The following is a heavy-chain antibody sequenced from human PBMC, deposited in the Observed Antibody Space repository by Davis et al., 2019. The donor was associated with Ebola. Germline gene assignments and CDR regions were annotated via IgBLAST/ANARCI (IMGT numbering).Heavy chain of an antibody. V-gene: IGHV3-21*01. CDR3: ARAGDFWSGSVYYFDY. J-gene: IGHJ4*02. Sequence: PGGSLRLSCAASGFTFSGYWMHWFRQAPGKGLEWVSSISSSSSYIYYADSVKGRFTISRDNAKNSLYLQMNSLRAEDTAVYYCARAGDFWSGSVYYFDYWGQGTLVTVSS. D-gene: IGHD3-3*01. CDR1: GFTFSGYW. CDR2: ISSSSSYI.